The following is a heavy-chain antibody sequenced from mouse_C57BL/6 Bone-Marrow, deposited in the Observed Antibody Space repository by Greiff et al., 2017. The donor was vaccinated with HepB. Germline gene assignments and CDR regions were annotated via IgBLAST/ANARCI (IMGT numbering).Heavy chain of an antibody. CDR3: TTDCSSSALFAY. CDR1: GFNIKDDY. Sequence: VQLQQSGAELVRPGASVKLSCTASGFNIKDDYMHWVKQRPGQGLEWIGWIDPENGDTEYASKFQGKATITAATSSNTAYLQLRSLTSEDTAVYYCTTDCSSSALFAYWGQGTLVTVSA. CDR2: IDPENGDT. J-gene: IGHJ3*01. V-gene: IGHV14-4*01. D-gene: IGHD1-1*01.